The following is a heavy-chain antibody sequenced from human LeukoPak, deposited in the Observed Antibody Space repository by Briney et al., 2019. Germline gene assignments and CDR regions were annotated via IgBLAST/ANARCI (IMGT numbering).Heavy chain of an antibody. V-gene: IGHV1-2*04. Sequence: ASVKVSCKASGYTFTGYYMHWVRQAPGQGLEWMGWINPNSGGTNYAQKFQGWVTMTRDTSISTAYMELSRLRSDDTAVYYCARARGCSGGSCYGGDWFDPWGQGTLVTVSS. CDR3: ARARGCSGGSCYGGDWFDP. CDR1: GYTFTGYY. J-gene: IGHJ5*02. CDR2: INPNSGGT. D-gene: IGHD2-15*01.